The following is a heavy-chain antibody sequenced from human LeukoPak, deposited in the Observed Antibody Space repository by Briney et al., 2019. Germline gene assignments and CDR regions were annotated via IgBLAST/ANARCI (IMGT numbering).Heavy chain of an antibody. CDR2: IIPIFDKV. J-gene: IGHJ4*02. Sequence: ASVKVSCKASGGTFSTYAISWVRQAPGQGLEWMGRIIPIFDKVNYAQKFQGRVTITADKSTSTAYMELSSLRSEDTAVYYCARVQFGYSCNLWGQGTLVTVSS. V-gene: IGHV1-69*04. CDR1: GGTFSTYA. D-gene: IGHD5-18*01. CDR3: ARVQFGYSCNL.